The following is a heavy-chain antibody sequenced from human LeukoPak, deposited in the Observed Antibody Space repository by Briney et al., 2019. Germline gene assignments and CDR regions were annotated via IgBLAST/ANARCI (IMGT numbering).Heavy chain of an antibody. Sequence: GGSLRLSCAASGFTFSSYAMSWVRQAPGKGLEWVSGISGSGGSTYYADSVKGRFTISRDNSKNTLYLQMNSLRAEDTAVYYCAKDGGYYYYGMDVWGQGTTVTVSS. CDR2: ISGSGGST. V-gene: IGHV3-23*01. CDR3: AKDGGYYYYGMDV. CDR1: GFTFSSYA. J-gene: IGHJ6*02. D-gene: IGHD3-16*01.